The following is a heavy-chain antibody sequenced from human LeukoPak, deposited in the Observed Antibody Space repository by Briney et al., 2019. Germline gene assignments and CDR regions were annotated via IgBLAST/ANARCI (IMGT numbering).Heavy chain of an antibody. V-gene: IGHV3-48*01. CDR1: GFTFSSYS. J-gene: IGHJ3*02. CDR3: AREAQAFDI. Sequence: GGSLRLSCAASGFTFSSYSMNWVRQAPGKGLEWVSYISSSSSTIYYADSVKGRFTISRDNAKNSLYLQMNSLRAEDTAVYYCAREAQAFDIWGRGTMVTVSS. CDR2: ISSSSSTI.